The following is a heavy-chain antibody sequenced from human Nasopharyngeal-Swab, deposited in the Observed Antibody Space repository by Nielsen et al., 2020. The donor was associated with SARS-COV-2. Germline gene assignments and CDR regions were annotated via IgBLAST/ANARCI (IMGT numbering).Heavy chain of an antibody. J-gene: IGHJ6*02. CDR2: INPNSGGT. D-gene: IGHD3-3*01. CDR1: GYTFTSSD. Sequence: ASVKVSCKASGYTFTSSDINWVRQAPGQGLEWMGWINPNSGGTNYAQKFQGWVTMTRDTSISTAYMELSRLRSDDTAVYYCARWNYDFWSGYASYYYYYGMDVWGQGTTVTVSS. CDR3: ARWNYDFWSGYASYYYYYGMDV. V-gene: IGHV1-2*04.